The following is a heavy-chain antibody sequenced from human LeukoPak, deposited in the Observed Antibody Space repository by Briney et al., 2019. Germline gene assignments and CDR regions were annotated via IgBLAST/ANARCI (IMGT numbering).Heavy chain of an antibody. CDR3: ARDERSSWFNWFDP. CDR2: ISSSSSII. V-gene: IGHV3-48*04. D-gene: IGHD6-13*01. J-gene: IGHJ5*02. Sequence: GGSLRLSCAASGFTFSTYNMNWVRQAPGKGLEWVSHISSSSSIIYYADSVKGRFIVSRDNAKNSLYLQMNSLRAEDTAVHYCARDERSSWFNWFDPWGQGVLVTVSS. CDR1: GFTFSTYN.